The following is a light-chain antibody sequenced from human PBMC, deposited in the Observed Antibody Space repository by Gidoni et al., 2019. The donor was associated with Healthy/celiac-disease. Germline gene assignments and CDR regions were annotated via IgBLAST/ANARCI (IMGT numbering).Light chain of an antibody. CDR2: GNS. CDR3: QSYDSSLSGSTV. V-gene: IGLV1-40*01. CDR1: SSNIGAGYD. J-gene: IGLJ1*01. Sequence: QSVLTPPPSVSGAPGQRVTISRTGSSSNIGAGYDVHWYQQLPGTAPKLLIYGNSNRPSGVPDRFSGSKSEDEADYYCQSYDSSLSGSTVFGTGTKVTVL.